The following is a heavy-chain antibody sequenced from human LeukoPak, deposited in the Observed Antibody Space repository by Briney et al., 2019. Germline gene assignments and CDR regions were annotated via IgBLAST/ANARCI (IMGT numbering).Heavy chain of an antibody. V-gene: IGHV4-34*01. J-gene: IGHJ4*02. Sequence: PESLSLTCAVYGGSFSGYYWGWIRQPPGKGLEWIGEINHSGSTNYNPSLKRRVTISVDTSKNQFSPKLSSVTAADTAVYYCARGYSYGQRFDYWGQGTLVTVSS. D-gene: IGHD5-18*01. CDR2: INHSGST. CDR1: GGSFSGYY. CDR3: ARGYSYGQRFDY.